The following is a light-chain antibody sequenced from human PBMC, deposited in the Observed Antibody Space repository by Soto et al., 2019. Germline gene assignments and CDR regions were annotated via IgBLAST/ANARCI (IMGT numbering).Light chain of an antibody. CDR1: QSLSGN. J-gene: IGKJ1*01. V-gene: IGKV3-15*01. Sequence: EIVMTQSPATLAGSPGETVTLSCRASQSLSGNLAWYQQKPGQAPRLLIFRASTRATGVPARFSGSGSGTDFTLTIRRLEPEDFAVYYCQQYGSSPRTFGQGTKVDIK. CDR2: RAS. CDR3: QQYGSSPRT.